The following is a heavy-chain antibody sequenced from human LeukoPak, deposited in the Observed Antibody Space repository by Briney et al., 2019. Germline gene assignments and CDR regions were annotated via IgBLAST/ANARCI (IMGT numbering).Heavy chain of an antibody. CDR3: ARGYPKPAFDI. J-gene: IGHJ3*02. Sequence: SETLSLTCAVYGGSFSGYYWNWIRQPPGKGLEWIGEINHSGSTNYNPSLKSRVTISADTSKNQFSLKLSSVTAADTAVYYCARGYPKPAFDIWGQGTMVTVSP. CDR1: GGSFSGYY. V-gene: IGHV4-34*01. CDR2: INHSGST.